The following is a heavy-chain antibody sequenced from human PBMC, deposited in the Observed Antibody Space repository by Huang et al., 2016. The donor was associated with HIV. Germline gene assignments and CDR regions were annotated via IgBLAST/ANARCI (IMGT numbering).Heavy chain of an antibody. Sequence: QVQLQESGPGLVKPSQTLSLTCTVSGGSISSGGYYWGGIRQPPGKGLEWIGYIYYRGSTYYSPSLKSRVTISIDTSKNQFSLKLSSVTDADTAVYYCARDDSSGYYLALGDWGQGTLVTVSS. V-gene: IGHV4-30-4*08. CDR1: GGSISSGGYY. J-gene: IGHJ4*02. CDR3: ARDDSSGYYLALGD. CDR2: IYYRGST. D-gene: IGHD3-22*01.